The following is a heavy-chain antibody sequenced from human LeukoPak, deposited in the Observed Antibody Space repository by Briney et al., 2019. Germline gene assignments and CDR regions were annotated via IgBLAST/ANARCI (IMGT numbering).Heavy chain of an antibody. CDR3: ATGLRFLEWLFS. CDR2: FDPEDGET. CDR1: GYTLTELS. V-gene: IGHV1-24*01. Sequence: ASVTVSCKVSGYTLTELSMHWVRQAPGKGLEWMGGFDPEDGETIYAQKFQGRVTMTEDTSTDTAYMELSSLRSEDTAVYYCATGLRFLEWLFSWGQGTLVTVSS. J-gene: IGHJ5*02. D-gene: IGHD3-3*01.